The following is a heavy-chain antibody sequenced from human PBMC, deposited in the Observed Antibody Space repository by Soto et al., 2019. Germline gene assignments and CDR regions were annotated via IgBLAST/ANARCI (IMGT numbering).Heavy chain of an antibody. CDR1: GYTFTSYH. Sequence: QVQLVQSGAEVKKPGASVKVSCKTSGYTFTSYHISWVRQAPGQGLEWMGWISAYNTNTNYAQKFXGRVTMTTDTLTSTAYMELRSLRSDDTVVYYCARDTPPTDYWGQGTLVTVSS. V-gene: IGHV1-18*01. CDR3: ARDTPPTDY. CDR2: ISAYNTNT. J-gene: IGHJ4*02.